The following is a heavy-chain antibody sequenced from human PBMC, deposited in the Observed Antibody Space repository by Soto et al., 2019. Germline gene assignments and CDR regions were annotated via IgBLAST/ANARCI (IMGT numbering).Heavy chain of an antibody. V-gene: IGHV3-53*01. CDR3: ARVVESNVWNGYWFLAL. D-gene: IGHD3-16*01. CDR2: LYSAGAT. CDR1: GFTVSSSY. Sequence: EVQLVESGGGLLQPGGSLRVSCAASGFTVSSSYMSWVRQAPGKGLEWVATLYSAGATYYADSVKGRFTISRDNSKNTMDLQMNSLKGEDTAVYHCARVVESNVWNGYWFLALWGRRTLVNVSS. J-gene: IGHJ2*01.